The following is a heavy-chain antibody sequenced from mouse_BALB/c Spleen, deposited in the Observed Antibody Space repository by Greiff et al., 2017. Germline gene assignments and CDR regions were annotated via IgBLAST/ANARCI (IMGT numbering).Heavy chain of an antibody. D-gene: IGHD2-12*01. CDR1: GFSLTGYG. J-gene: IGHJ4*01. CDR3: ARDYSRYAMDY. V-gene: IGHV2-6-7*01. Sequence: VQLQQSGPGLVAPSQSLSITCTVSGFSLTGYGVNWVRQPPGKGLEWLGMIWGDGSTDYNSALKSRLSISKDNSKSQVFLKMNSLQTDDTARYHCARDYSRYAMDYWGQGTSVTVSS. CDR2: IWGDGST.